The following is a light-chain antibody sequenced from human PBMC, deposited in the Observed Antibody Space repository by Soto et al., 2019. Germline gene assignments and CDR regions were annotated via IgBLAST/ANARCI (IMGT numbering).Light chain of an antibody. J-gene: IGKJ1*01. CDR2: GAS. Sequence: EVVMTHSPGTLSVSLCESATLSCRASQSVNSNLAWYQQKPGQTPRLLIFGASIRATGIPDRFSGSGSGTDFTLTISRLEPEDFAVYHCQQYGSSPTTFGQGTKVDIK. V-gene: IGKV3-20*01. CDR3: QQYGSSPTT. CDR1: QSVNSN.